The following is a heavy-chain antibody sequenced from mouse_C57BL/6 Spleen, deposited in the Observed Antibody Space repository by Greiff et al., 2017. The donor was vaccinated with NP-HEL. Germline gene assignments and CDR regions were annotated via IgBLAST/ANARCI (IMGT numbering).Heavy chain of an antibody. J-gene: IGHJ4*01. CDR1: GYAFSSSW. CDR3: AREGDYGSSYVRNAMDY. V-gene: IGHV1-82*01. CDR2: IYPGDGDT. D-gene: IGHD1-1*01. Sequence: QVQLQQSGPELVKPGASVKISCKASGYAFSSSWMNWVKQRPGKGLEWIGRIYPGDGDTNYNGKFKGKATLTADKSSSKAYMQLSSLPSEDSAVYFCAREGDYGSSYVRNAMDYWGQGTSVTVSS.